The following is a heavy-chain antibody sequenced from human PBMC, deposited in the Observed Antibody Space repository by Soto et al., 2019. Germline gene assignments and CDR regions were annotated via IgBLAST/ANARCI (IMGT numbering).Heavy chain of an antibody. D-gene: IGHD6-13*01. Sequence: ASVKVSCKASGYTFTTCVISWVLQALGQGLEWMGWISAYNSNTNYAQKLQGRVTMTTDTSTSTAYMELRSLRSDDTAVYYCARDLPLLAGNFFDYWGQGTLVTVSS. CDR2: ISAYNSNT. V-gene: IGHV1-18*04. J-gene: IGHJ4*02. CDR1: GYTFTTCV. CDR3: ARDLPLLAGNFFDY.